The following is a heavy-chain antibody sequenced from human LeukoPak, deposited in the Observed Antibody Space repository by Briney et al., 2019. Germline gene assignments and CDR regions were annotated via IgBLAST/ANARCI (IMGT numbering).Heavy chain of an antibody. D-gene: IGHD3-10*01. CDR1: GFAFSSYA. Sequence: GGSLRLSCAASGFAFSSYAMHWVRQAPGKGLEWVALISNDGNNKYHADSVKGRFTISRDNSKKSLYLQMSSLRTEDTALYYCARDPVSIGSRMNSDYWGQGTLVTVSS. V-gene: IGHV3-30-3*01. CDR2: ISNDGNNK. J-gene: IGHJ4*02. CDR3: ARDPVSIGSRMNSDY.